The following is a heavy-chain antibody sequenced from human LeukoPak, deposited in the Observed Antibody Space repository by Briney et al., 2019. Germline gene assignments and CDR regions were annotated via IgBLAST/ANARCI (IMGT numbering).Heavy chain of an antibody. D-gene: IGHD1-26*01. V-gene: IGHV1-46*01. CDR1: GYTFTNFY. CDR3: ARAPVGGTLDSVDY. CDR2: INPSGGST. Sequence: ASVRLSCKASGYTFTNFYFHWVRQAPGQGLEWMAIINPSGGSTTYAQKFQGRVTMTRDTSTNTVYMELSSLRSEDTAVYYCARAPVGGTLDSVDYWGQGTLVTVSS. J-gene: IGHJ4*02.